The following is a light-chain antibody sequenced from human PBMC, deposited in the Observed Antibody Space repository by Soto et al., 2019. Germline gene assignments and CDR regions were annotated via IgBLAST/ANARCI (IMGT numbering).Light chain of an antibody. CDR1: QSVLYSSNNKNY. CDR3: QKYYSIPWT. Sequence: DIVMTQSPDSLAVSLGERATINCKSSQSVLYSSNNKNYLTWYQQKSGQPPKLLIYWASTRESGVPDRFSGSGSGTDFPLSISSLQAEDVAVYYCQKYYSIPWTFGHGTKVEIK. J-gene: IGKJ1*01. V-gene: IGKV4-1*01. CDR2: WAS.